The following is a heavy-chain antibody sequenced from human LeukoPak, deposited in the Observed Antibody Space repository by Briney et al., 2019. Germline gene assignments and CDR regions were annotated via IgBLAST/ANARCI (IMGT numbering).Heavy chain of an antibody. J-gene: IGHJ4*02. D-gene: IGHD2-2*01. V-gene: IGHV4-30-4*01. Sequence: PSQTLSLTCTVPGGSISSGDYYWSWIRQPPGKGLEWIGYIYYSGSTYYNPSLKSRVTISVDTSKNQFSLKLSSVTAADTAVYYCAPYVVGSASGNYFDYWGQGTLVTVSS. CDR3: APYVVGSASGNYFDY. CDR2: IYYSGST. CDR1: GGSISSGDYY.